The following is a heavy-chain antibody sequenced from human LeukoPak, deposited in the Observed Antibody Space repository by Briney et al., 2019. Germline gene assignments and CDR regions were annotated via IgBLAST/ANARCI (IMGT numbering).Heavy chain of an antibody. V-gene: IGHV4-59*08. J-gene: IGHJ4*02. CDR2: IYYSGST. Sequence: PSETLPLTCTVSGGSISSYYWSWIRQPPGKGLEWIGYIYYSGSTNYNPSLKSRVTISVDTSKNQFSLKLSSVTAADTAVYYCARQRPLDYYSDYWGQGTLVTVSS. CDR1: GGSISSYY. CDR3: ARQRPLDYYSDY. D-gene: IGHD3-9*01.